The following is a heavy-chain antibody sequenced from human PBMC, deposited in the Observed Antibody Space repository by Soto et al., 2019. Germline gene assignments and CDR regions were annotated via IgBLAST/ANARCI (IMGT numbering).Heavy chain of an antibody. V-gene: IGHV1-69*01. CDR3: ARDAYGMDV. Sequence: QVHLVQSGAEVKKPGSSVKVSCEASVGTFSSYSINWVRQAPGQGLEWMGGIIPVFGRANYARKFQGRVTITADGSTNKVYMELSSVTSEDTAVYYCARDAYGMDVWGQGTTVTVSS. CDR2: IIPVFGRA. J-gene: IGHJ6*02. CDR1: VGTFSSYS.